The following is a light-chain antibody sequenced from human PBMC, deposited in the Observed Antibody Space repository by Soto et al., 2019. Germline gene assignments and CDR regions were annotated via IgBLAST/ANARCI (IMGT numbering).Light chain of an antibody. CDR3: QTWGTDVSV. J-gene: IGLJ7*01. CDR1: SGHSSYA. Sequence: QTVVTQWPSASASLGASVKLTCTLSSGHSSYAIAWHQQQPEKGPLFLMRLNSDGSHNKGYGIPDRFSGSSSGAERYLTISSLQSEDEADYYCQTWGTDVSVFGGGTQLTVL. CDR2: LNSDGSH. V-gene: IGLV4-69*01.